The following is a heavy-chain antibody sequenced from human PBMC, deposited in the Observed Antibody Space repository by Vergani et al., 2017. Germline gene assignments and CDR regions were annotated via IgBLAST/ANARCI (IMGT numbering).Heavy chain of an antibody. CDR3: ARERRAVAADGMDV. D-gene: IGHD6-19*01. J-gene: IGHJ6*02. CDR1: GFTFSDYY. Sequence: QVQLVESGGGLVKPGGSLRLSCAASGFTFSDYYMSWIRQAPGKGLEWVSYISSSSSYTNYADSVKGRFTISRDNAKNSLYLQMNSLRAEDTAVYYCARERRAVAADGMDVWGQGTTVTVSS. CDR2: ISSSSSYT. V-gene: IGHV3-11*05.